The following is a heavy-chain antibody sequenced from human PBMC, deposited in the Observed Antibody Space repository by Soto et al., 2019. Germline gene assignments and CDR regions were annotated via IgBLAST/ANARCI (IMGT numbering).Heavy chain of an antibody. D-gene: IGHD2-15*01. J-gene: IGHJ4*02. Sequence: EVQLVESGGGLVQPGGSLRLSCAASGFTFSSDWMHWVRQAPGKGLVWVSRINSDGSSTFYADSVEGRFTISGDNAKNTLYLQMNSLRAEDKAVYYWASTVVTGYWGQGTLVTVSS. CDR1: GFTFSSDW. V-gene: IGHV3-74*01. CDR2: INSDGSST. CDR3: ASTVVTGY.